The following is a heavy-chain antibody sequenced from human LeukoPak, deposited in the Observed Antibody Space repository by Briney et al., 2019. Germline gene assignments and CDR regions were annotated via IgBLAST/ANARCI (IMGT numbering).Heavy chain of an antibody. J-gene: IGHJ4*02. D-gene: IGHD6-19*01. CDR1: GFTFSSYG. CDR3: ATGYSSGWYGRLDY. Sequence: PGGSLRLSCAASGFTFSSYGMHWVRQAPGKGLEWVAFIRYDGSNKYYVDSVKARFTLSRDNSKSTMYLQMNTLRAEDTAVYYCATGYSSGWYGRLDYWGQGTLVTVSS. V-gene: IGHV3-30*02. CDR2: IRYDGSNK.